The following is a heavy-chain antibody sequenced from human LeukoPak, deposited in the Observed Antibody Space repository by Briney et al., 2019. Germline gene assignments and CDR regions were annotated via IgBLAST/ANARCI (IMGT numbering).Heavy chain of an antibody. J-gene: IGHJ4*02. CDR3: ARRKSSGWYGGGFDY. Sequence: SETLSLTCTVSGGSISSYYWSWIRQPPGKGLEWIGYIYYSGSTNYDPSLKSRVTISVDTSKNQFSLKLSSVTAADTAVYYCARRKSSGWYGGGFDYWGQGTLVTVSS. D-gene: IGHD6-19*01. V-gene: IGHV4-59*08. CDR1: GGSISSYY. CDR2: IYYSGST.